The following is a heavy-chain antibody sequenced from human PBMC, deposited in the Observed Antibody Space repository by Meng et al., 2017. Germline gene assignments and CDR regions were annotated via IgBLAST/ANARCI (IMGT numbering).Heavy chain of an antibody. Sequence: GESLKISCAASGFTFSSYAMHWVRQAPGKGLGWVAVISYDGSNKYYADSVKGRFTISRDNSKNTLYLQMNSLRAEDTAVYYCAKTTVDAFDIWGQGTMVTVSS. D-gene: IGHD4-17*01. CDR2: ISYDGSNK. V-gene: IGHV3-30*01. CDR1: GFTFSSYA. CDR3: AKTTVDAFDI. J-gene: IGHJ3*02.